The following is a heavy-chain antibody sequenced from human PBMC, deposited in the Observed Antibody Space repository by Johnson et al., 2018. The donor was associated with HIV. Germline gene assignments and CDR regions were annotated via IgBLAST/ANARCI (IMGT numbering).Heavy chain of an antibody. CDR2: ISNSAITL. CDR3: ARRGLANAFDI. J-gene: IGHJ3*02. CDR1: GFTFSDYY. Sequence: QVQLVESGGGLVKPGGSLKLSCATSGFTFSDYYMSWIRQAPGKGLEWPSYISNSAITLYYADSVKGRFPISRDNAKSSVYLQMNSLRAEDTAVYYCARRGLANAFDIWGQGTMVTVSS. V-gene: IGHV3-11*04. D-gene: IGHD3-10*01.